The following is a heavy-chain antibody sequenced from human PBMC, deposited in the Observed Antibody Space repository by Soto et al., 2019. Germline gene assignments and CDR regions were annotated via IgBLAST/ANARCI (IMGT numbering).Heavy chain of an antibody. D-gene: IGHD5-12*01. V-gene: IGHV1-69*13. Sequence: ASVKVSCKASGGTFSSYAISWVRQAPGQGLEWMGGIIPIFGTANYAQKFQGRVTITADESTSTAYMELSSLRSEDTAVYYCARSRSVEMAKANFDYWGQGTLVTVSS. CDR1: GGTFSSYA. J-gene: IGHJ4*02. CDR2: IIPIFGTA. CDR3: ARSRSVEMAKANFDY.